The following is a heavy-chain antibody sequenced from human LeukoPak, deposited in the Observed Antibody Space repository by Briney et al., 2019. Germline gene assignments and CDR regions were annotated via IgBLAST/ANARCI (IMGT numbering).Heavy chain of an antibody. V-gene: IGHV4-4*08. J-gene: IGHJ4*02. CDR2: IYTTGST. CDR1: GGSISSDY. Sequence: SETLSLTCTVSGGSISSDYWSWIRQPPGKGLEWIGYIYTTGSTNYNPSLKSRVTISVDTARNQFSLKLSSVTAADTAVYYCARDVYASETYYVGHWGQGILVTVSS. CDR3: ARDVYASETYYVGH. D-gene: IGHD3-10*01.